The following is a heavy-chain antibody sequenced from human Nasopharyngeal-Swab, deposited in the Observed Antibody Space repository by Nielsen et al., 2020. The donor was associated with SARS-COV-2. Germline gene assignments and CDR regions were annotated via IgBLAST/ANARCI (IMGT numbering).Heavy chain of an antibody. V-gene: IGHV3-33*01. Sequence: GESLKISCAASGFTFSSYGMHWVRQAPGKGLEWVAVIRYAGSNKYYADSVKGRFTISRDNSKNTLYLQMNSLRAEDTAVYYWARDFQFGVEMAKGGYWGQGTLVTVSS. D-gene: IGHD5-24*01. CDR3: ARDFQFGVEMAKGGY. J-gene: IGHJ4*02. CDR2: IRYAGSNK. CDR1: GFTFSSYG.